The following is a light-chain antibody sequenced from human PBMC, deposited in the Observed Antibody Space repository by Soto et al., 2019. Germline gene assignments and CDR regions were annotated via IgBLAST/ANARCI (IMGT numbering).Light chain of an antibody. CDR1: QRVNSK. J-gene: IGKJ1*01. V-gene: IGKV3-15*01. CDR2: GTS. Sequence: EMVITQSPTILSVSPGERVTRSCRASQRVNSKVAWYQQKPGQAPRLLIYGTSTRATGVPARFSGSGSGTEFTLTISNLQSEDFAVYHCQQYDKWPRTFGQGSKVDI. CDR3: QQYDKWPRT.